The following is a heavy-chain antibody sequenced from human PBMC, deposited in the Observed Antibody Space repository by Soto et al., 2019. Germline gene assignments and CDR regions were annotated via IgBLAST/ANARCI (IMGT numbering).Heavy chain of an antibody. J-gene: IGHJ6*02. CDR3: ARDPSWTTVLPHGMDV. Sequence: GGSLRLSCAASGFTFSSYSMNWVRQAPGKGLEWVSYISSSSSTIYYADSVKGRFTISRDNAKNSLYLQMNSLRDEDTAVYYCARDPSWTTVLPHGMDVWGQGTTVTVSS. CDR2: ISSSSSTI. V-gene: IGHV3-48*02. D-gene: IGHD4-17*01. CDR1: GFTFSSYS.